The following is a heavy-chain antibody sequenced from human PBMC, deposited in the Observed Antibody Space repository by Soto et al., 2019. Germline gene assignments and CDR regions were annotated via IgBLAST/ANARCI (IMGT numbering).Heavy chain of an antibody. D-gene: IGHD6-6*01. CDR2: ISTYNGNT. Sequence: QVQLVQSGAEVKKPGASVQVSCKAPASTFPNYGISWVRQAPGQGLDGVGWISTYNGNTNYAQKLQGRVTMTTDTSTSTAYMELRSLRSDDTAVYYCARAESMAAALPGYFDYWGQGTLVTVSS. V-gene: IGHV1-18*01. J-gene: IGHJ4*02. CDR1: ASTFPNYG. CDR3: ARAESMAAALPGYFDY.